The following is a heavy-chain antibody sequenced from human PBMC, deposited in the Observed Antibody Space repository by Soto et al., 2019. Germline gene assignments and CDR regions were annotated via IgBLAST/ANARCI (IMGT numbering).Heavy chain of an antibody. Sequence: ASVKVSCKASGGTFSSYAISWVRQAPGQGLEWMGGIIPIFGTANYAQKFQGRVTITADESTSTAYMELSSLRSEDTAVYYCARAGLYQLPQSYYYYGMDVWGQGTTVTVSS. CDR2: IIPIFGTA. CDR1: GGTFSSYA. CDR3: ARAGLYQLPQSYYYYGMDV. D-gene: IGHD2-2*01. V-gene: IGHV1-69*13. J-gene: IGHJ6*02.